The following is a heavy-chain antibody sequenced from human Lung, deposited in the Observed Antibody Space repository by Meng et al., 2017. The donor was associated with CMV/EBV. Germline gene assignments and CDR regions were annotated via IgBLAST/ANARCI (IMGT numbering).Heavy chain of an antibody. V-gene: IGHV3-30*02. CDR1: GFTFGNYA. Sequence: VQLVGXXXXXVQXGXXXRLSCATSGFTFGNYAMHWVRQAPGKGLEWLAFIGHDGNNEQYADSMKGRFTISRDNFNTLYLQMKSLTDEDTALYYCGRDYINSVDHWGHGTLVPVSS. J-gene: IGHJ4*01. CDR3: GRDYINSVDH. CDR2: IGHDGNNE. D-gene: IGHD2-2*02.